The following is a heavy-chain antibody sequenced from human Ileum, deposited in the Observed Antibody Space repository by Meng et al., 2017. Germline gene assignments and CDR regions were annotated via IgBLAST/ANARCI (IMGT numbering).Heavy chain of an antibody. CDR2: IWYDGSNK. V-gene: IGHV3-33*01. CDR3: ARDSGGYNT. D-gene: IGHD5-24*01. J-gene: IGHJ5*02. CDR1: GFPFSSYA. Sequence: LGESGGGVVKPGRSPGLSCAASGFPFSSYAMHRLRQAQGKGLEWVAVIWYDGSNKYYADSVKGRFTISRDNSKNTLYLQMNSLRAEDTAVYYCARDSGGYNTWGQGTLVTVSS.